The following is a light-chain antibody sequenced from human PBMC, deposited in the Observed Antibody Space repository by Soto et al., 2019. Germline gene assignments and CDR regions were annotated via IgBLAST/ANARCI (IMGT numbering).Light chain of an antibody. CDR2: GAS. V-gene: IGKV3D-15*01. Sequence: EIVLTHSPATLSVSPGERATLSCRASQGVFSNLAWYQQKPGQAPRLLIYGASTRASAIPARFSGRGSGTDFTLTISRLQSEDFAVYFCHQYHNWPRTFGQGTKVDVK. CDR3: HQYHNWPRT. CDR1: QGVFSN. J-gene: IGKJ1*01.